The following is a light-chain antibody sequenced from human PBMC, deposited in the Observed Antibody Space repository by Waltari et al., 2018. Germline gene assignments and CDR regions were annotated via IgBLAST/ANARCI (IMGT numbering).Light chain of an antibody. J-gene: IGKJ4*01. CDR3: QQYGSSPLT. CDR2: GAS. CDR1: PSVSSRY. V-gene: IGKV3-20*01. Sequence: EIVLTQSPGTLSLSPGERATLSCRASPSVSSRYLAWYQQKPGQAPRRLIYGASSRATGIPDRFSGSGSGTDFTLTISRREPEDFAVYYCQQYGSSPLTFGGGTKVEIK.